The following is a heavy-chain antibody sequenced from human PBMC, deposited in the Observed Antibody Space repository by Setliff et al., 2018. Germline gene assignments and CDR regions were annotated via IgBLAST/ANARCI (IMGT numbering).Heavy chain of an antibody. V-gene: IGHV1-18*04. Sequence: ASVKVSCKASGYTFTSYYMHWVRQAPGQGLEWMGWTSGYNGNTDYAQNLQGRVAMTIDTSTRTAYMELRSLRSDDTAAYYCARVFFGVNDGLYHYFNMDIWGKGTTVTVSS. CDR2: TSGYNGNT. D-gene: IGHD3-10*01. CDR1: GYTFTSYY. J-gene: IGHJ6*03. CDR3: ARVFFGVNDGLYHYFNMDI.